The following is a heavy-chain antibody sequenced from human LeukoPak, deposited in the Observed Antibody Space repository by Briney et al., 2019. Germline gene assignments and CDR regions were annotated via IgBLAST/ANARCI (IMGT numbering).Heavy chain of an antibody. CDR3: AIGGVQNYDFWSGYYSSYFDY. CDR2: INHSGST. Sequence: SETLSLTCAVYGGSFSGYYWSWIRQPPGKGLEWIGEINHSGSTNYNPSLTSRVTISVDTSKNQFSLKLSSVTAADTAVYYCAIGGVQNYDFWSGYYSSYFDYWGQGTLVTVSS. J-gene: IGHJ4*02. CDR1: GGSFSGYY. D-gene: IGHD3-3*01. V-gene: IGHV4-34*01.